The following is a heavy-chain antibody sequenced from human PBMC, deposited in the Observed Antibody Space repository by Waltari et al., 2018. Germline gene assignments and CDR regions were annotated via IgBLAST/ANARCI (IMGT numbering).Heavy chain of an antibody. V-gene: IGHV3-66*01. D-gene: IGHD2-8*01. CDR2: MHPGGST. CDR3: ARGPNYDS. Sequence: EVQLADSGGGLVQPGGSLRLSCAASEITVSGNYMSWVRQAPGKGLEWVSVMHPGGSTFYADSVKGRFTISRDNSKNSVYLQMNSLRAEDTALYYCARGPNYDSWGQGTLVIVSS. J-gene: IGHJ4*02. CDR1: EITVSGNY.